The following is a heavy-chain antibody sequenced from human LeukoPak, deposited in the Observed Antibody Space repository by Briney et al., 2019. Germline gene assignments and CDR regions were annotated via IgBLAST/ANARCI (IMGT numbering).Heavy chain of an antibody. CDR1: GGSISSYY. CDR2: IYYSGNT. V-gene: IGHV4-59*01. J-gene: IGHJ4*02. D-gene: IGHD6-13*01. Sequence: PSETLSLTCTVSGGSISSYYWSWIRQPPGKGLEWIGYIYYSGNTNYNPSLKSRVTISVDTSKNQFSLKLSSVTAADTAVYYCASVSYSSSWYGPFDYWGQGTLVTVSS. CDR3: ASVSYSSSWYGPFDY.